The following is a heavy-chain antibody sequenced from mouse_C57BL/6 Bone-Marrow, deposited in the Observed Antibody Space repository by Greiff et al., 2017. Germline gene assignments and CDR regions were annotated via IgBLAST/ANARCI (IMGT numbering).Heavy chain of an antibody. Sequence: QVTLKESGPGILQPSQTLSLTCSFSGFSLSTFGMGVGWIRQPSGKGLEWLAHIWWDDDKYYNPALKSRLPISKDTSKNQVFLKIANVDTADTATYYCARIEDYYGSSYEYFDVWGTGTTVTVSS. CDR2: IWWDDDK. J-gene: IGHJ1*03. D-gene: IGHD1-1*01. CDR1: GFSLSTFGMG. CDR3: ARIEDYYGSSYEYFDV. V-gene: IGHV8-8*01.